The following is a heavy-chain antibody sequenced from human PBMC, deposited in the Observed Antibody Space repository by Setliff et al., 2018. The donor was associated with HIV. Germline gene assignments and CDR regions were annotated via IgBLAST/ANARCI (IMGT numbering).Heavy chain of an antibody. V-gene: IGHV1-46*01. CDR1: GYLFTIYS. Sequence: ASVKVSCKASGYLFTIYSIHWVRQAPGQGLEWMGVIDPSGGSTSYAQKFHGRVTMTMDTSTSTVYMKLSSLISEDTAVYYCARDDHYYDSGSYYSDWYFDLWGRGTLVTVSS. D-gene: IGHD3-10*01. CDR2: IDPSGGST. J-gene: IGHJ2*01. CDR3: ARDDHYYDSGSYYSDWYFDL.